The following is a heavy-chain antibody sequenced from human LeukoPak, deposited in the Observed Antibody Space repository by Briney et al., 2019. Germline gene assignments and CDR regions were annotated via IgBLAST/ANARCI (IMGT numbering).Heavy chain of an antibody. CDR2: IYYSGST. CDR3: ARGGSSSWAYNFDY. CDR1: GGSISRYY. V-gene: IGHV4-59*01. Sequence: SETLSLTCTVSGGSISRYYWSWIRQPPGKGLGWIGYIYYSGSTNYNPSLKSRVTISVETSKNQFSLKLSSVTAADTAVYYCARGGSSSWAYNFDYWGQGTLVTVSS. J-gene: IGHJ4*02. D-gene: IGHD6-13*01.